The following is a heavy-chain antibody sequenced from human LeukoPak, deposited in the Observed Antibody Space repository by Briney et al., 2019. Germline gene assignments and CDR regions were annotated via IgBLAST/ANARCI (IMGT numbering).Heavy chain of an antibody. D-gene: IGHD3-9*01. CDR2: ISSSSSYI. Sequence: GGSLRLSCAASGFTFSSYEMNWVRQAPGKGLEWVSSISSSSSYIYYADSVKGRFTISRDNAKNSLYLQMNSLRAEDTAVYYCARVVYDILTGYYDWYFDLWGRGTLVTVSS. CDR1: GFTFSSYE. J-gene: IGHJ2*01. CDR3: ARVVYDILTGYYDWYFDL. V-gene: IGHV3-21*01.